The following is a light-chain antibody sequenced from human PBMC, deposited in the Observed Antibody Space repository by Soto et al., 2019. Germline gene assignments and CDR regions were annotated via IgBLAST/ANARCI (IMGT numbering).Light chain of an antibody. CDR1: QIVGSD. CDR3: QQYLDWPRT. CDR2: GAS. V-gene: IGKV3-15*01. Sequence: EIVMAQSPATLSVSPGARATLSCSASQIVGSDLGWYRQKPAQAPRLLIYGASNRATGVQERFSVSGSGTVFALTIRSLQTDDFAGYYGQQYLDWPRTFGQGTKVEIK. J-gene: IGKJ1*01.